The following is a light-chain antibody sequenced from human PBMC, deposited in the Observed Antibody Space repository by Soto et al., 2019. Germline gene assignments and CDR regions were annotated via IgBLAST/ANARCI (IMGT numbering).Light chain of an antibody. CDR3: QQYSSLYT. CDR1: QSISSW. Sequence: DIQMTQSPSTLSASVGDRVTITCRASQSISSWLAWYQQKPGKAPKLLIYKASSLKSGVPSRFSGSGSGTEFTLTISSLQPDYFATYFCQQYSSLYTFGQGTKLEIK. J-gene: IGKJ2*01. CDR2: KAS. V-gene: IGKV1-5*03.